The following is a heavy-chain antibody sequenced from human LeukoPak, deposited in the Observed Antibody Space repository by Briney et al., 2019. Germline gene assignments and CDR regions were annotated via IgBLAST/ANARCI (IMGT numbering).Heavy chain of an antibody. D-gene: IGHD4-17*01. CDR1: GFTFSSYS. CDR3: ARDTPGDYGTGGYYYYMDV. J-gene: IGHJ6*03. Sequence: GGSLRLSCAASGFTFSSYSMNWVRQAPGKGLEWVSYISSSSSTIYYADSVKGRFTISRDNAKNSLYLQMNSLRAEDTAVYYCARDTPGDYGTGGYYYYMDVWGKGTTVTVSS. CDR2: ISSSSSTI. V-gene: IGHV3-48*01.